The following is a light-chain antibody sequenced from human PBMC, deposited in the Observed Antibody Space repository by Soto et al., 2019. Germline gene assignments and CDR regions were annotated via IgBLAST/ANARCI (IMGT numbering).Light chain of an antibody. V-gene: IGKV3D-7*01. CDR3: QQYDTSPRT. CDR1: QSISSSY. J-gene: IGKJ1*01. CDR2: GAS. Sequence: EVVLTQSPATLSLSPGEGATLSCRASQSISSSYLSWYQQKPGQAPRLLIYGASTRATGIPARFSGSGSGTNFTLTISRLEPEDFAVYYCQQYDTSPRTFGQGTKVDIK.